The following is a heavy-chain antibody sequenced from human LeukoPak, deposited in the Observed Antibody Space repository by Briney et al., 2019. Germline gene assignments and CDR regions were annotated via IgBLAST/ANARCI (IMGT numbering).Heavy chain of an antibody. J-gene: IGHJ6*02. CDR2: ISGSGGST. Sequence: PGGSLRLSCAASGFTFSSYAMSWVRQAPGKGLEWVSAISGSGGSTYYADSVKGRFTISRDNSKNTLYLQMNSLRAEDTAVYYCAKVGSPRYSSFGMDVWGQGTTVTVSS. CDR3: AKVGSPRYSSFGMDV. V-gene: IGHV3-23*01. CDR1: GFTFSSYA. D-gene: IGHD6-19*01.